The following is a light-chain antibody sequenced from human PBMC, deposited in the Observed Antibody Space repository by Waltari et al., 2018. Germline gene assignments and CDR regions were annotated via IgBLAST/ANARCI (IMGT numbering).Light chain of an antibody. V-gene: IGKV1-5*03. CDR2: QAS. CDR3: QQYNNNLT. J-gene: IGKJ4*01. CDR1: ETVKNW. Sequence: DIQMTQSPSTLSASIGDRVTITCRASETVKNWLAWYQQKPGKGPRLLIYQASLLQNGVPSRFSASGSGTEFTLTITSLQPDDFAVYYCQQYNNNLTFG.